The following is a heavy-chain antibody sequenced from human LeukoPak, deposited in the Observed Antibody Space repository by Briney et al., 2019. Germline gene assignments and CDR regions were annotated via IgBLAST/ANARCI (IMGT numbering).Heavy chain of an antibody. D-gene: IGHD1-26*01. V-gene: IGHV5-51*01. CDR1: GYSFTSYC. CDR3: GMSGDRVPLQDDVFDV. CDR2: IYPGDSGP. Sequence: GEPLKISCKVSGYSFTSYCIGWVRQMPGKGREWLGFIYPGDSGPTYSPSFQGQVTISVDKSINTAYLQWSRLQASDTAMYYCGMSGDRVPLQDDVFDVWGQGTMGTVST. J-gene: IGHJ3*01.